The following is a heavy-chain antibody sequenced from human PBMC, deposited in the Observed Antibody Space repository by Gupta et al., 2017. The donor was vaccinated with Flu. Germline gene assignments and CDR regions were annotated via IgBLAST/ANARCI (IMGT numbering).Heavy chain of an antibody. V-gene: IGHV3-73*01. CDR2: IRSKANSYAT. Sequence: ASGKGLEWVGRIRSKANSYATAYAASVKGRFTISRDDSENTAYLQMNSLKTEDTAVYYCARLYGDTSGLLDYWGQGTLVTVSS. J-gene: IGHJ4*02. D-gene: IGHD4-17*01. CDR3: ARLYGDTSGLLDY.